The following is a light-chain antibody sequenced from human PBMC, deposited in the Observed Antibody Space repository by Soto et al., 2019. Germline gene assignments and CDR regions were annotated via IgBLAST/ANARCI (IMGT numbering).Light chain of an antibody. V-gene: IGKV3-20*01. J-gene: IGKJ1*01. CDR3: HEYGNSPPT. Sequence: EIVLTQAPGTLSLSPGERATLSCRASQTVSTISLAWYRRMPGQAPRLLIYGASNRATDIPRRFSGSGSGTDFTLTITRLEPEDFAVYYCHEYGNSPPTFGPGTRVEMK. CDR2: GAS. CDR1: QTVSTIS.